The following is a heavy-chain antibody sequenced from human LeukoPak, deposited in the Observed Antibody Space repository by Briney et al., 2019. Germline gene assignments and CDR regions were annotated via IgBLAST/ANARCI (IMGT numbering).Heavy chain of an antibody. Sequence: GGSLRPSCAASGFTFSSYAMSWVRQAPGKGLEWVSAISGSGGSTYYADSVKGRFTISRDNSKNTLYLQMNSLRAEDTAVYYCAKDPQFTRSWYGFDYWGQGTLVTVSS. D-gene: IGHD6-13*01. CDR3: AKDPQFTRSWYGFDY. V-gene: IGHV3-23*01. CDR2: ISGSGGST. J-gene: IGHJ4*02. CDR1: GFTFSSYA.